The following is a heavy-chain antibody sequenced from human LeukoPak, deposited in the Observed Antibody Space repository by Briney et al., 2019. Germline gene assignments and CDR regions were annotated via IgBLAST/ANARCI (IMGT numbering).Heavy chain of an antibody. CDR1: GGSISGYY. CDR3: ARGYGADGDY. D-gene: IGHD4/OR15-4a*01. V-gene: IGHV4-34*01. CDR2: INHSGST. J-gene: IGHJ4*02. Sequence: PSETLSLTCIVSGGSISGYYWSWIRQPPGKGLEWIGEINHSGSTNYNPSLKSRVTISVDTSKNQFSLKLSSVTAADTAVYYCARGYGADGDYWGQGTLVTVSS.